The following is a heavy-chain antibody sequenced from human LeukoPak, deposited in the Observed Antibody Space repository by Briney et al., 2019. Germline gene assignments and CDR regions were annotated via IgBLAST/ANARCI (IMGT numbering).Heavy chain of an antibody. CDR1: GFTFSSYS. D-gene: IGHD5-18*01. J-gene: IGHJ4*02. CDR3: ARDDVDTATFDY. CDR2: ISSSSSYI. Sequence: GGSLRLSCAASGFTFSSYSMNWVRQAPGKGLEWVSSISSSSSYIYYADSVKGRFTISRDNAKNSLYLQMNSLRAEDTAVYYCARDDVDTATFDYWGQGTLVTVSS. V-gene: IGHV3-21*04.